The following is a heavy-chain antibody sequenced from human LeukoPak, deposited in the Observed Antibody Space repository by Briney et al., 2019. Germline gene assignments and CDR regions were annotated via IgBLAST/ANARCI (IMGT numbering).Heavy chain of an antibody. CDR2: IYPGDSDT. D-gene: IGHD2-2*01. J-gene: IGHJ4*02. Sequence: GESLKISCKGSGYRFTSYWIGWVRQTPGKGLEWMGLIYPGDSDTRHSPSFRGQVTISADKSISTAYLQWSSLKASDTAMYYCAIGGDSSTSCYRCFNSWGQGTLVTVSS. CDR3: AIGGDSSTSCYRCFNS. CDR1: GYRFTSYW. V-gene: IGHV5-51*01.